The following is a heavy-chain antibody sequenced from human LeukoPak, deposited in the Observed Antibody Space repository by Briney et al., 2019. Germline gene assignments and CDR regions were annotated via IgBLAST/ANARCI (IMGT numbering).Heavy chain of an antibody. CDR3: AREHSSSSGSVSDF. D-gene: IGHD6-6*01. V-gene: IGHV3-48*02. Sequence: GGSLRLSCTASGFTFSSCNMNWVRQAPGKGLEWVSYISSSSSTIYYADSVKGRFTISRDNAKNSLYVQMNSLRDEDTAGYYCAREHSSSSGSVSDFWGQGTLVTVSS. CDR2: ISSSSSTI. CDR1: GFTFSSCN. J-gene: IGHJ4*02.